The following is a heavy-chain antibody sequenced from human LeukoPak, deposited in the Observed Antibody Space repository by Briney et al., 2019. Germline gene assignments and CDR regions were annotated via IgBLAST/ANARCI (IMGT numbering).Heavy chain of an antibody. D-gene: IGHD3-9*01. V-gene: IGHV1-18*01. CDR2: ISAYNGNT. J-gene: IGHJ4*02. CDR3: ARDLIGHYVILTGHYGPFGC. Sequence: GASVKVSCNASGYTLPSSDIRWATQAPGQGLEWMGWISAYNGNTNYAQKLQGRVTMTTDTSTSTSYMELRSLRSDDTAVYYCARDLIGHYVILTGHYGPFGCWGQGTLVTVSS. CDR1: GYTLPSSD.